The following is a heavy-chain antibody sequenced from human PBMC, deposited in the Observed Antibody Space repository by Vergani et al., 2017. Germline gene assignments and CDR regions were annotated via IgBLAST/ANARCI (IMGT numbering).Heavy chain of an antibody. CDR3: ARNFYSYGFHLPRY. Sequence: QVQLVQSGAEVKKPGASVKVSCKASGYTFTSYAMHWVRQAPGQRLEWMGWINAGNGNTKYSQKFQGRVTITRDTSASTAYMELSSLRSEASAVYYCARNFYSYGFHLPRYWGQGTLVTVSS. D-gene: IGHD5-18*01. CDR1: GYTFTSYA. V-gene: IGHV1-3*01. CDR2: INAGNGNT. J-gene: IGHJ4*02.